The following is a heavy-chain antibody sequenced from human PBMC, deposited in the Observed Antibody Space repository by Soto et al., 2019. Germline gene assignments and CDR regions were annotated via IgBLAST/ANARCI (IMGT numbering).Heavy chain of an antibody. J-gene: IGHJ4*02. Sequence: SETLSLTCAFYGGSFSGYYWSWIRQPPGKGLEWIGEINHSGSTNYNPSLKSRVTISVDTSKNQFSLQLSSVTAADTAVYYCARGRWPQLPIDWGPGTLVTVSS. D-gene: IGHD5-12*01. V-gene: IGHV4-34*01. CDR2: INHSGST. CDR1: GGSFSGYY. CDR3: ARGRWPQLPID.